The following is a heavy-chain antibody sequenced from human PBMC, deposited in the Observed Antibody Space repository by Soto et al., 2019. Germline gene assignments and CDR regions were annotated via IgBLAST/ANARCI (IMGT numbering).Heavy chain of an antibody. Sequence: EVQLVESGGGLVKPGGSLRLSCAASGFTFSSYNINWVRQAPGKGLEWVSAITTGGEYRFYADSVKGRFTISRDNAKNSVYLEMSSLRVEDTAVYYCARERQLVQDWLDPRGQGTQVTVSS. CDR3: ARERQLVQDWLDP. V-gene: IGHV3-21*06. CDR1: GFTFSSYN. D-gene: IGHD6-13*01. J-gene: IGHJ5*02. CDR2: ITTGGEYR.